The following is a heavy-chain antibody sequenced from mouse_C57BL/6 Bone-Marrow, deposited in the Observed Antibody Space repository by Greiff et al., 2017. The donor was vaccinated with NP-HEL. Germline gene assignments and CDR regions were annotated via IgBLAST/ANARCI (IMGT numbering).Heavy chain of an antibody. CDR1: GFNIKDDY. CDR3: TYDYSFDY. Sequence: VQLQQSGAELVRPGASVKLSCTASGFNIKDDYMHWVKQRPEQGLEWIGWIDPENGDTEYASKFQGKATITADPSSNTAYLQLSSLTSEDTAVYYCTYDYSFDYWGQGTTLTVSS. J-gene: IGHJ2*01. V-gene: IGHV14-4*01. CDR2: IDPENGDT. D-gene: IGHD2-4*01.